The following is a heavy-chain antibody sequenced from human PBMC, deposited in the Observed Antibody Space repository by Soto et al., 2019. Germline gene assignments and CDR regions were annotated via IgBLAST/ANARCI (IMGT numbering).Heavy chain of an antibody. CDR2: IYYSGST. CDR1: GGSISSYY. Sequence: SETLSLTCTVSGGSISSYYWSWIRQPPGKGLEWIGYIYYSGSTNYNPSLKSRVTISVDTSKNQFSLKLSSVTAADTAVYYCATGGYYDFWSGYIDYYYYMDVWGKGTTVTVSS. CDR3: ATGGYYDFWSGYIDYYYYMDV. J-gene: IGHJ6*03. D-gene: IGHD3-3*01. V-gene: IGHV4-59*08.